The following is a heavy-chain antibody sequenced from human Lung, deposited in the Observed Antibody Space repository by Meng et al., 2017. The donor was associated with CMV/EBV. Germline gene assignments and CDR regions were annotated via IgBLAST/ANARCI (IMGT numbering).Heavy chain of an antibody. CDR2: IYYSGST. D-gene: IGHD3-10*01. J-gene: IGHJ6*02. Sequence: LXCAVSGGSSSSYYWSWIRQPPGKRLEWIGYIYYSGSTSYNPSLKSRVTISVDTSKNQFSLKLSSVTAADTAVYYCARGSGYYGSGSYYSRYYYGMDVXGQGXTVTVSS. CDR3: ARGSGYYGSGSYYSRYYYGMDV. CDR1: GGSSSSYY. V-gene: IGHV4-59*01.